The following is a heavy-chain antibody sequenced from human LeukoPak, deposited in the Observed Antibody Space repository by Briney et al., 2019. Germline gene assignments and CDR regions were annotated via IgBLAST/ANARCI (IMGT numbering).Heavy chain of an antibody. J-gene: IGHJ3*02. CDR1: GFTFTSYA. Sequence: GGSLRLSCAASGFTFTSYAMNWVRQAPGKGLEWVSTISDSSGSTYYADSVKGRFTISRDNSKNTLYLQMNSLRTEDTAVYYCAGIRATPWAFDIWGQGTMVTVSS. V-gene: IGHV3-23*01. D-gene: IGHD3-10*01. CDR2: ISDSSGST. CDR3: AGIRATPWAFDI.